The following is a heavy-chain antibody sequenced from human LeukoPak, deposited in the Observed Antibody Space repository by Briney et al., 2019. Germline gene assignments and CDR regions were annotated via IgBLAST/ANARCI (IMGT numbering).Heavy chain of an antibody. D-gene: IGHD5-18*01. CDR3: ARGEPVDTDSHFDY. CDR1: GFTFSSYA. V-gene: IGHV3-30*04. J-gene: IGHJ4*02. CDR2: ISHDGSNK. Sequence: GGSLRLSCAASGFTFSSYAMHWVRQAPGKGLEWVAVISHDGSNKYYADSVKGRFTISRDNSKNTLYLQMNSLRAEDTAVYYYARGEPVDTDSHFDYWGQGTLVTVSS.